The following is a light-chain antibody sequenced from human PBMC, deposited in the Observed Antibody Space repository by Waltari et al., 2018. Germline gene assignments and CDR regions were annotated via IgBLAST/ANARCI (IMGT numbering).Light chain of an antibody. J-gene: IGLJ2*01. CDR3: CSYAGTSTVI. CDR1: SSDVGAYHF. CDR2: DVS. V-gene: IGLV2-23*02. Sequence: QSALTQPASVSGSPGQSITIPCTGTSSDVGAYHFVSWYQQHPGKAPKFMIYDVSKRPSGVSNRFSGSKSGNTASLTISGLQAEDEADYYCCSYAGTSTVIFGGGTKLTVL.